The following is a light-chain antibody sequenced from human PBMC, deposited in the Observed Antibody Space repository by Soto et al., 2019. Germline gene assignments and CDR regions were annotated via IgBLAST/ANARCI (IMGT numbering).Light chain of an antibody. CDR2: AAS. V-gene: IGKV1-27*01. Sequence: DIQMTQSPSSLSASVGDRVTITCRASQGISSYLAWYQQRPGKAPKVLIYAASTLHSGVPSRFSGSGSGTDFTLTISNVQPEDVATYYCQNYYNAPETFGQGTKVDIK. CDR3: QNYYNAPET. J-gene: IGKJ1*01. CDR1: QGISSY.